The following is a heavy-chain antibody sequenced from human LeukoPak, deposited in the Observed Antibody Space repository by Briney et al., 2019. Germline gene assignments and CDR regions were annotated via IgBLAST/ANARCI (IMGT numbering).Heavy chain of an antibody. CDR1: GFTFSDHY. D-gene: IGHD6-19*01. V-gene: IGHV3-72*01. Sequence: SGGSLRLSCAASGFTFSDHYMDWVRQAPGKGLEWVGRTRNKANSYTTEYAASVEGRFIISRDDSKNSLYLHMNSLKIEDTAVYYCVRVIGYSSGYNWFDPWGQGTLVTVSS. CDR2: TRNKANSYTT. CDR3: VRVIGYSSGYNWFDP. J-gene: IGHJ5*02.